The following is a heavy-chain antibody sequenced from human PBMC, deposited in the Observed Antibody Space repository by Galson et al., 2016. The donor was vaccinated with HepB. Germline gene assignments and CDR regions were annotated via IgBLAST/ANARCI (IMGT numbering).Heavy chain of an antibody. CDR1: GFTFNVYT. CDR3: ARNPGASTWG. D-gene: IGHD6-13*01. V-gene: IGHV3-66*01. CDR2: IYSGGNT. Sequence: SLRLSCAASGFTFNVYTMTWVRQAPGKGLEWVSLIYSGGNTLYADSVKGRFSISRDNSKNTLYLQMNSLSAEDTAVYYCARNPGASTWGWGQGTLVTVAS. J-gene: IGHJ4*02.